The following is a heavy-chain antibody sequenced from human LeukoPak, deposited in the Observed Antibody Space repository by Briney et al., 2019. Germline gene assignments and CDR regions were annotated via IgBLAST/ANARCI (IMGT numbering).Heavy chain of an antibody. V-gene: IGHV1-69*01. D-gene: IGHD3-3*01. Sequence: SVKVSCKASGGTFSSYAISWVRQAPGQGLEWMGGIIPIFGTANYAQKFQGRVTSTADESTSTAYMELSSLRSEDTAVYYCARGTINFGVVTGRFDPWGQGTLVTVSS. CDR1: GGTFSSYA. CDR3: ARGTINFGVVTGRFDP. J-gene: IGHJ5*02. CDR2: IIPIFGTA.